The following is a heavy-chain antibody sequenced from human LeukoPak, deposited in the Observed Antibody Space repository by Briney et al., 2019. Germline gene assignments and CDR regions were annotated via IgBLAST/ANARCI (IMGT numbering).Heavy chain of an antibody. J-gene: IGHJ3*02. Sequence: SQTLSLTCAVSGGSISSSSYSWSWIRQPPRKGLEWIGYIYHSGSTYYNPSLKSRVTISVDRSKNQFSLKLTSVTAADTAVYYCAREAGESVAAFDIWGQGTMVTVSS. CDR1: GGSISSSSYS. D-gene: IGHD3-16*01. V-gene: IGHV4-30-2*01. CDR2: IYHSGST. CDR3: AREAGESVAAFDI.